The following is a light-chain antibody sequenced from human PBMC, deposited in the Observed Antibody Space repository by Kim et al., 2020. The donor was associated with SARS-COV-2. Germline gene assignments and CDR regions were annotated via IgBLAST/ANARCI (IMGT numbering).Light chain of an antibody. CDR3: QLGYSFPRT. J-gene: IGKJ1*01. CDR2: AAS. V-gene: IGKV1-39*01. CDR1: QSISCY. Sequence: ASVGDSVTITGRASQSISCYLYWYQQKPGKAPRLLIYAASRLQSCVPSRFSGRGSVTDFTLTISSLQPEDFATYYCQLGYSFPRTFGQGTKVDIK.